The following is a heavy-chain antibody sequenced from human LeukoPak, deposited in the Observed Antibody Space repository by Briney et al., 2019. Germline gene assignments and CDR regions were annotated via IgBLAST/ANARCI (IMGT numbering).Heavy chain of an antibody. J-gene: IGHJ6*02. CDR1: GYTFNTYG. CDR3: ASLVTHYGSGSYFGYYYGMDV. Sequence: ASVKVSCKPSGYTFNTYGITWVRQAPGQGLEWMGWISPYNGNTNYAQKFQGRVTLTTDTSTSTAYMELRSLRSDDTAVYYCASLVTHYGSGSYFGYYYGMDVWGQGTTVAVSS. D-gene: IGHD3-10*01. CDR2: ISPYNGNT. V-gene: IGHV1-18*01.